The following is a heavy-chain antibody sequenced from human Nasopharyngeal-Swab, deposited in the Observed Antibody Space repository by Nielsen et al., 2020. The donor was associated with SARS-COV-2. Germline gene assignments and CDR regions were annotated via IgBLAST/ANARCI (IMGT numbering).Heavy chain of an antibody. CDR1: GFTFDDFA. V-gene: IGHV3-30*04. CDR2: ISYDGSNK. Sequence: GESLKISCAASGFTFDDFAMHWVRQAPGKGLEWVAVISYDGSNKYYADSVKGRFTISRDNSKNTLYLQMNSLRAEDTAVYYCARELIESFDYWGQGTLVTVSS. D-gene: IGHD2-8*01. J-gene: IGHJ4*02. CDR3: ARELIESFDY.